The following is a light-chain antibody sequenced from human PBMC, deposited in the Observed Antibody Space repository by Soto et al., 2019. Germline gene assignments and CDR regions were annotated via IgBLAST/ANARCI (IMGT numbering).Light chain of an antibody. CDR2: DVT. Sequence: QSALTQPHSVSGSLGQSVTISCSGTSHNFGGSNFVSWYQHPPGQAPKLIIYDVTKRPSGVPDRFSGSKSGSTASLTISGLQAADESNYYCSSYVAGDILLFGGGTKLTVL. V-gene: IGLV2-11*01. J-gene: IGLJ2*01. CDR3: SSYVAGDILL. CDR1: SHNFGGSNF.